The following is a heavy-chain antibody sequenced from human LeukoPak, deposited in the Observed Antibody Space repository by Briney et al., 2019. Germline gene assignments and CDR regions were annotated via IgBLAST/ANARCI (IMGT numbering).Heavy chain of an antibody. CDR1: GFTFSSYA. D-gene: IGHD3-22*01. V-gene: IGHV3-23*01. Sequence: PGGSLRLSCAASGFTFSSYAMSWVRQAPGKGLEWVSSVSGSGGSTYYADSVKGRFTISRDNSKSTLFLQMNSLRAEDTAVYYCAKSSYYDSSGYYRENYFDYWGQGTLVTVSS. J-gene: IGHJ4*02. CDR3: AKSSYYDSSGYYRENYFDY. CDR2: VSGSGGST.